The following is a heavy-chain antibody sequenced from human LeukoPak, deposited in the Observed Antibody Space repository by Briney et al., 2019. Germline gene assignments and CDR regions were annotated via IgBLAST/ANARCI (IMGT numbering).Heavy chain of an antibody. J-gene: IGHJ4*02. V-gene: IGHV4-59*01. D-gene: IGHD3-10*01. CDR3: ARGMRFGEFFFDY. CDR1: GGSISSYY. Sequence: SETLSLTCTVSGGSISSYYWSWIRQPPGKGLEWIGYIYYSWSTNYNLSLQSRVSISVDTPKNQFSMKLSSVTAADTAVYYCARGMRFGEFFFDYWGQGTLVTVSS. CDR2: IYYSWST.